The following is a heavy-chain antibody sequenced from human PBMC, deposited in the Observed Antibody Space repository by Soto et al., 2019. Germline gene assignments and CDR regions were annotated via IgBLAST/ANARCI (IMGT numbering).Heavy chain of an antibody. J-gene: IGHJ4*02. Sequence: QVQLVQSGAEVKKPGASVKVSCKASGYTFTANGLHWVRQAPGQNLEWRGWIHTANGDTAYSQEFQGRVTFPRDISATTLYLELSSLRSEDTAVYYCARDTAMTPHSYFDYWGQGTLVTVSS. CDR2: IHTANGDT. V-gene: IGHV1-3*04. CDR1: GYTFTANG. CDR3: ARDTAMTPHSYFDY. D-gene: IGHD2-2*01.